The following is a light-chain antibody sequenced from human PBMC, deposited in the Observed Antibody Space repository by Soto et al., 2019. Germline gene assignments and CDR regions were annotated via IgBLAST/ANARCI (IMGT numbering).Light chain of an antibody. CDR2: GAS. V-gene: IGKV3-20*01. CDR3: QQYDSSPPFALT. CDR1: QSVSSN. Sequence: EIVMTQSPAALSVSPGERASLSCRASQSVSSNLAWYQQRPGQAPRLLIYGASSRATGIPDRFSGSGSGTDFTLTINRLEPEDFAVYYCQQYDSSPPFALTFGGGTKVDIK. J-gene: IGKJ4*01.